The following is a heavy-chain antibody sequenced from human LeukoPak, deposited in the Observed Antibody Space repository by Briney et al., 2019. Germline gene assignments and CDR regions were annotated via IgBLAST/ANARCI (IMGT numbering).Heavy chain of an antibody. CDR2: INGSGGST. J-gene: IGHJ4*02. D-gene: IGHD1-26*01. CDR3: AKLHSGSYYLFDY. CDR1: GFTFSSYA. V-gene: IGHV3-23*01. Sequence: GGSLRLSCAASGFTFSSYAMSWVRQAPGKGLEWVSAINGSGGSTYYADSVKGRFTISRDNSKNTLYLQMNSLRAEDTAVYYCAKLHSGSYYLFDYWGQGTLVTVSS.